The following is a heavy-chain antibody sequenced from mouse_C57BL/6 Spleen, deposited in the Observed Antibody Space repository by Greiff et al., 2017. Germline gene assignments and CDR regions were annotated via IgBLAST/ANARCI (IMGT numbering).Heavy chain of an antibody. CDR1: GYTFTSYW. V-gene: IGHV1-50*01. CDR3: ARPLYGSSSNAMDY. CDR2: IDPSDSYT. D-gene: IGHD1-1*01. J-gene: IGHJ4*01. Sequence: VQLQQSGAELVKPGASVKLSCKASGYTFTSYWMQWVKQRPGQGLEWIGEIDPSDSYTNYNQKFKGKATLTVDTSSSTAYMQLSSLTSEDSAVYYCARPLYGSSSNAMDYWGQGTSVTVSS.